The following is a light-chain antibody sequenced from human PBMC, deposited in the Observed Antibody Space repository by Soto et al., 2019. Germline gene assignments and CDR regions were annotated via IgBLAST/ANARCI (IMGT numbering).Light chain of an antibody. CDR1: QTITTY. V-gene: IGKV1-39*01. J-gene: IGKJ4*01. CDR3: QQTYSTPLT. CDR2: APS. Sequence: DIPMTQSPSSLSASVGDTVTITCRASQTITTYLNWYQQKPGKAPKLLIYAPSILQSGVPSRFSGSGSGTDFTLTIRSLQPEDFATYYCQQTYSTPLTFGGGTKVEIK.